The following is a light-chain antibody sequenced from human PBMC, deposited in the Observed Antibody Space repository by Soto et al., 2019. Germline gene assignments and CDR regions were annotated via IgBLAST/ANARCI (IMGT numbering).Light chain of an antibody. CDR1: QSISSY. V-gene: IGKV1-39*01. CDR3: QQSYSIPVT. CDR2: AAS. Sequence: QMTQSPSSLSASVGDRVTITCRASQSISSYLNWYQQKPGKAPKLLIHAASSLESGVPSRFSGSGSGTDFTLTISSLQPEDSATYYCQQSYSIPVTFGQGTKGDIK. J-gene: IGKJ2*01.